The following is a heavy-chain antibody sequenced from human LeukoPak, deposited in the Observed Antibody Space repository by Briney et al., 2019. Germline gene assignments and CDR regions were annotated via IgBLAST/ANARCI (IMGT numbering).Heavy chain of an antibody. CDR2: ISGSGGST. Sequence: GGSLRLSCAASGFTFSSYAMSWVRQAPGKGLEWVSGISGSGGSTPYADSVRGRFTISRDNSKNTLNLQIKGPEAGDTAVYYGGKGGGVSVTFIWSYWGQGTLVTVSS. CDR3: GKGGGVSVTFIWSY. J-gene: IGHJ4*02. D-gene: IGHD4-17*01. V-gene: IGHV3-23*01. CDR1: GFTFSSYA.